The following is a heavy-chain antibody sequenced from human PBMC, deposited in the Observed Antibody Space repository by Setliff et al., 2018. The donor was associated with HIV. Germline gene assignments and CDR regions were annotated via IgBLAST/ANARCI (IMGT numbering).Heavy chain of an antibody. J-gene: IGHJ3*02. CDR3: ARSQEDFDILHGYPPIGASDI. CDR2: IIPMFGTP. Sequence: SVKVSCKASGGTFNNYAINWVRQAPGQGLEWMGGIIPMFGTPNYAQKFQGRVTITADESTGTAYMELSSLRSEDAAVYYCARSQEDFDILHGYPPIGASDIWGQGIMVT. CDR1: GGTFNNYA. V-gene: IGHV1-69*13. D-gene: IGHD3-9*01.